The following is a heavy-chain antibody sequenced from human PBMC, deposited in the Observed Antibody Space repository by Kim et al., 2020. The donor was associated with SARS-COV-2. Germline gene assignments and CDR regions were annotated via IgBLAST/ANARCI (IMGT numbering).Heavy chain of an antibody. V-gene: IGHV3-13*04. CDR3: ARVKRDSRGWYEIDC. J-gene: IGHJ4*02. CDR2: ITDGGDT. CDR1: GFTFRSYD. D-gene: IGHD6-19*01. Sequence: GGSLRLSCAASGFTFRSYDLHWVRQATGRGLEWVSGITDGGDTFYGGSVKGRFTISRENAKNSLFLQMNSLRAGDTAMYYCARVKRDSRGWYEIDCWGQGTLVTVSS.